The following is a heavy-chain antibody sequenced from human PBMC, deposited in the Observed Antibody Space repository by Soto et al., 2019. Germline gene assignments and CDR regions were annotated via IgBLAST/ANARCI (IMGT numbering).Heavy chain of an antibody. CDR3: AKDRGYSYAFGYYYYGMDV. CDR1: VFTFRSYG. V-gene: IGHV3-30*18. J-gene: IGHJ6*02. CDR2: ISYDGSNK. D-gene: IGHD5-18*01. Sequence: PGRPLRPSFTAPVFTFRSYGMHWVRQGPGKGLGWVAVISYDGSNKYYADSVKGRFTISRDNSKNTLYLQMNSLRAEDTAVYYCAKDRGYSYAFGYYYYGMDVWGQGTTATAP.